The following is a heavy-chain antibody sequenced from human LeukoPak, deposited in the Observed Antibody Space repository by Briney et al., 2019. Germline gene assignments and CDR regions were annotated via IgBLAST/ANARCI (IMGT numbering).Heavy chain of an antibody. J-gene: IGHJ4*02. Sequence: SETLSLTCAVYGGSFSGYYWSWIRQPPGKGLEWIGEINHSGSTNYNPSLKSRVTISVDTSKNQFSLKLSSVTAADTAVYYCARQEGSLMVYAIYYFDYWGQGTLVTVSS. D-gene: IGHD2-8*01. CDR1: GGSFSGYY. V-gene: IGHV4-34*01. CDR2: INHSGST. CDR3: ARQEGSLMVYAIYYFDY.